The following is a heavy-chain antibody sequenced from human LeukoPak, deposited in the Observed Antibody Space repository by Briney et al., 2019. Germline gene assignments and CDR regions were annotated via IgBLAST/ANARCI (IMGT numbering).Heavy chain of an antibody. CDR1: GFTFSSYG. D-gene: IGHD5-24*01. CDR2: IWYDGSNK. V-gene: IGHV3-33*01. Sequence: GGSLRLSCAASGFTFSSYGMHWVRQAPGKGLEWVAVIWYDGSNKYYADSVKGRFTISRDNSKNTLYLQMNSLRAEDTAVYYCARGGDGYISEYWGQGTLVTVSS. J-gene: IGHJ4*02. CDR3: ARGGDGYISEY.